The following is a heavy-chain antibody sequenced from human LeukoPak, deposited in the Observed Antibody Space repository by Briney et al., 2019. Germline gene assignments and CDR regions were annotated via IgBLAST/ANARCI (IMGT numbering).Heavy chain of an antibody. CDR2: IYSDGSNK. CDR3: ARGNYYDRSGLDY. J-gene: IGHJ4*02. CDR1: GFIFRNYG. V-gene: IGHV3-33*01. Sequence: GGSLRLSCGASGFIFRNYGMHWVRQAPGKGLQWVAVIYSDGSNKNTADSVRGRFTISRDSSQNALYLQMNSLRAEDTAVYYCARGNYYDRSGLDYWGQGTLVTVSS. D-gene: IGHD3-22*01.